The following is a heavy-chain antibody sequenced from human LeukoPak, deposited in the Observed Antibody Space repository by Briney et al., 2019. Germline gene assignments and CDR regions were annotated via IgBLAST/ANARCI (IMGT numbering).Heavy chain of an antibody. Sequence: GGSLRVSCAASGFTFSSYWMSWVRQAPGKGREWVANIKQDGSEKYYVDFVKGGFSISRDNAKKSLYLQMNSLRAEDTAVYYCARDARDYDILTGYMDVWGKGTTVTVSS. CDR1: GFTFSSYW. CDR3: ARDARDYDILTGYMDV. J-gene: IGHJ6*03. D-gene: IGHD3-9*01. CDR2: IKQDGSEK. V-gene: IGHV3-7*03.